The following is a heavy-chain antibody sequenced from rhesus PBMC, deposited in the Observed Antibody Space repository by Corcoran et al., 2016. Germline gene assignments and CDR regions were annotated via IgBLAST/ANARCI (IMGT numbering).Heavy chain of an antibody. Sequence: QVQLQESGPGVVKPSETLSLTCAVSGGSISSGYDWTWIRQPPGKGLEWIGYSYGSSGNTNFNPSLKHRVTISKDASKDQFSLKRSSVTAADTAVYYCARAYYYSGSYPYYGLDSWGQGVVVTVSS. J-gene: IGHJ6*01. CDR1: GGSISSGYD. CDR2: SYGSSGNT. V-gene: IGHV4-76*01. D-gene: IGHD3-16*01. CDR3: ARAYYYSGSYPYYGLDS.